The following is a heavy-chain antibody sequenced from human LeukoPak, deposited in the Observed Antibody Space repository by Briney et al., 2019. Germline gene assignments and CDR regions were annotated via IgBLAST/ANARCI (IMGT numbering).Heavy chain of an antibody. J-gene: IGHJ3*02. V-gene: IGHV3-11*04. CDR1: GFTFRDSF. D-gene: IGHD2-15*01. CDR2: ISTSGSVT. Sequence: GGSLRLSCGASGFTFRDSFMSWIRQPPGKGLEWLSYISTSGSVTDYADSVKGRFTISRDNAKKLVYLELKSLRAEDTALYYCVREDSRGAFDIWGQGTMVIVSS. CDR3: VREDSRGAFDI.